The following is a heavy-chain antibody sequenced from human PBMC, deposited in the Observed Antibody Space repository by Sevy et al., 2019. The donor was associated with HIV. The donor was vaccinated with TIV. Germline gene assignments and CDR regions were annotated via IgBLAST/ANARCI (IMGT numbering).Heavy chain of an antibody. CDR2: ISSSGSTI. CDR1: GFTFSSYE. Sequence: GGSLRLSCAASGFTFSSYEMNWVRQAPGKGLEWVSYISSSGSTIYYGDSVKGRFTISRDNAKNSLYLQMNSLRAEDTAVYYCAREGIGRGWFDPWGQGTLVTVSS. J-gene: IGHJ5*02. CDR3: AREGIGRGWFDP. V-gene: IGHV3-48*03. D-gene: IGHD3-10*01.